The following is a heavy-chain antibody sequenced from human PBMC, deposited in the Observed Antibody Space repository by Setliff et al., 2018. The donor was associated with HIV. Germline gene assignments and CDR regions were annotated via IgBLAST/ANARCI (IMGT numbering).Heavy chain of an antibody. CDR1: GGSFTDIGGSFTDYY. CDR3: ARGARLLAGDSDRWDYYYMAV. V-gene: IGHV4-34*01. J-gene: IGHJ6*03. Sequence: KTSETLSLTCPVFGGSFTDIGGSFTDYYWIWIRQPPGKGLEWIGEINHSGSTHYNPSLKSRFTISVDTSKNQFSLKVNSVTAADTAVYYCARGARLLAGDSDRWDYYYMAVWGKGTTVTVSS. CDR2: INHSGST. D-gene: IGHD6-13*01.